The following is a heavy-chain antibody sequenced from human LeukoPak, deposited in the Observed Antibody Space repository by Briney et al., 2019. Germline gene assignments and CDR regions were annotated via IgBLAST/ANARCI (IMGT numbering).Heavy chain of an antibody. D-gene: IGHD2-2*01. Sequence: GRSLRLSCAASGFTFSTYTMHWVRQAPGKGLEWVAVILYDGSKQYYANSVRGRFTVSRDNSKNTLYLQMNSLRAEDTATYYCARVDCSTTSCSPFDYWAREPWSPSPQ. CDR2: ILYDGSKQ. CDR3: ARVDCSTTSCSPFDY. V-gene: IGHV3-30*01. CDR1: GFTFSTYT. J-gene: IGHJ4*02.